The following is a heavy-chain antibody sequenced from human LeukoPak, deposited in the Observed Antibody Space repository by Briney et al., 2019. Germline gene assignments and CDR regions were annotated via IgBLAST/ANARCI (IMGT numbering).Heavy chain of an antibody. Sequence: GGSLRLSCAASGFTFSRYWMHWVRQAPGKGLVWVSCIKSDGSSTSIADSAKGRFHIYRDSAKNTVYLQMNSLRAEDTAVYYCVRDNRSYNFDYWGQGTLVTVSS. V-gene: IGHV3-74*01. CDR3: VRDNRSYNFDY. J-gene: IGHJ4*02. D-gene: IGHD1-26*01. CDR1: GFTFSRYW. CDR2: IKSDGSST.